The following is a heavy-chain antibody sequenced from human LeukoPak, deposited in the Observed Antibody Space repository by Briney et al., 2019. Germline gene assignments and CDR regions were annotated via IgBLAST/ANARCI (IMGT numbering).Heavy chain of an antibody. V-gene: IGHV4-59*01. J-gene: IGHJ4*02. CDR2: IYYSGST. CDR1: DGSISSYY. D-gene: IGHD5-24*01. CDR3: ARRSRRDGYNYFDY. Sequence: SETLSLTCTVSDGSISSYYWSWIRQPPGKGLEWIGYIYYSGSTNYNPSLKSRVTISVDTSKNQFSLKLSSVTAADTAVYYCARRSRRDGYNYFDYWGQGTLVTVSS.